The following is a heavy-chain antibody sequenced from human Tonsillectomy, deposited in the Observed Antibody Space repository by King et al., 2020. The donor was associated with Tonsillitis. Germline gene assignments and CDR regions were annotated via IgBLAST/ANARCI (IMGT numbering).Heavy chain of an antibody. J-gene: IGHJ4*02. CDR2: IYWDDDK. Sequence: TLKESGPTLVKPTQTLTLTCTFSGFSLSTSGVGVGWIRQPPGKALEWLGIIYWDDDKRYSPSLKSRLTISKDTSKNQVVLTMTNMDPVDTAAYYCADRRAWLFVGEYPFDYWGQGTLVTVSS. D-gene: IGHD2-2*01. CDR3: ADRRAWLFVGEYPFDY. V-gene: IGHV2-5*02. CDR1: GFSLSTSGVG.